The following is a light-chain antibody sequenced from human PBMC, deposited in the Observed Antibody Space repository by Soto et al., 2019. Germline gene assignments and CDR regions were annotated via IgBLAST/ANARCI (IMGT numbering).Light chain of an antibody. V-gene: IGKV3-20*01. CDR3: QQYRTSPLIT. CDR1: QSVSSNY. J-gene: IGKJ5*01. CDR2: GSS. Sequence: EIVLTHSPATLSLSPGEIATLSCRASQSVSSNYLAWYHKQPGQAPRLLLYGSSNRATGIPDRFSGSGSGTDFTLTISSLEPEDFAVYYCQQYRTSPLITFGQGTRLEIK.